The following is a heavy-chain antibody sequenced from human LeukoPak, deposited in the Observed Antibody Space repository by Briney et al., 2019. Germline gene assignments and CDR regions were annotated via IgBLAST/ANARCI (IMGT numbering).Heavy chain of an antibody. CDR2: ISAYNGNT. Sequence: ASVKVSCKASGYTFTRYRISCGPQAPGQGLEWMGWISAYNGNTNYAQKLQGRVTMTTDTSTSTAYMELRSLRSDDTAVYYCARDSYYYDSSGYYPEYYFDYEGPGTLVTVSS. D-gene: IGHD3-22*01. V-gene: IGHV1-18*01. J-gene: IGHJ4*02. CDR1: GYTFTRYR. CDR3: ARDSYYYDSSGYYPEYYFDY.